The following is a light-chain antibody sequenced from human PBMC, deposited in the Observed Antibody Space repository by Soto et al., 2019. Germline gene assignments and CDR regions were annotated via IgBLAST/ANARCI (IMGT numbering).Light chain of an antibody. J-gene: IGKJ1*01. CDR3: QQYYSYPPT. CDR2: AAS. V-gene: IGKV1-8*01. Sequence: AIRMTQSPSSLSASTGDRVTITCRASQGTSSYLAWYQQKPGKAPKLLIYAASTLQSGVPSRFSGSGSATDFTLTISCLQSEDFATYYCQQYYSYPPTFGQGTKVDIK. CDR1: QGTSSY.